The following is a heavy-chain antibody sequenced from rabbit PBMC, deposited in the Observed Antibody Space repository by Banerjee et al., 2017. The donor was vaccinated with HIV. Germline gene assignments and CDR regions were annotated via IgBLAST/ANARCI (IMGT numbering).Heavy chain of an antibody. D-gene: IGHD6-1*01. CDR1: GIDFSSYG. V-gene: IGHV1S47*01. J-gene: IGHJ4*01. Sequence: QEQLVESGRGLVTLGGSLKLSCKASGIDFSSYGISWVRQAPGKGLEWIAYIYHDYGSTDYASWVNGRFTISLDNAQNTVLLQMTSLTAADTATYFCARSLYAGYAGYDYAHRGLVLWGPGTLVTVS. CDR2: IYHDYGST. CDR3: ARSLYAGYAGYDYAHRGLVL.